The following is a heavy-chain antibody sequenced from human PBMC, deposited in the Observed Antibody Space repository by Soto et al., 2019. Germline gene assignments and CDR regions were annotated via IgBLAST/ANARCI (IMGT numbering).Heavy chain of an antibody. Sequence: QVQLQESGPGLVKPSGTLSLTCAVSSGSISTNNWWSWVRQPPGTGLEWIGEIHHSGTTNYNPSLKSRVTMSVDKSKNQFSLKLNPVTAADTAVYYCATGGSYCSSTVCLYWYLDLWGRGTLVSVSS. D-gene: IGHD2-2*01. CDR1: SGSISTNNW. CDR3: ATGGSYCSSTVCLYWYLDL. V-gene: IGHV4-4*02. CDR2: IHHSGTT. J-gene: IGHJ2*01.